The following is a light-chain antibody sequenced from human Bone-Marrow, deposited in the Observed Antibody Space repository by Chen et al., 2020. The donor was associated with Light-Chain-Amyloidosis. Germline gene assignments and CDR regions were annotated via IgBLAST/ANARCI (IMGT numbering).Light chain of an antibody. CDR2: DFR. Sequence: QSALTQPASVSGSPGQSITISCTGTSDDVGDYTYVSWYQHHPGKAPKLIIYDFRNRPSGVSRRFSGSKSHNTASLTSSGLQPEDEADYYCSSYTTSSTLVMFGGGTKLTVL. J-gene: IGLJ3*02. V-gene: IGLV2-14*03. CDR3: SSYTTSSTLVM. CDR1: SDDVGDYTY.